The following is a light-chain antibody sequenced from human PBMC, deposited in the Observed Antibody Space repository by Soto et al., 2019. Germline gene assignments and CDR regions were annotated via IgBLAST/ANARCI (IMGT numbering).Light chain of an antibody. CDR1: QSVSSNY. CDR3: QQYGYSPIT. V-gene: IGKV3-20*01. Sequence: ERGMAQAPTTPSVSPGERATPSCRAGQSVSSNYLAWYQQKPGQAPRLLIYAASSRATGIPDRFSGSGSGTDFTLTIDGLEPEDFVVYYCQQYGYSPITFGQGTRLEIK. J-gene: IGKJ5*01. CDR2: AAS.